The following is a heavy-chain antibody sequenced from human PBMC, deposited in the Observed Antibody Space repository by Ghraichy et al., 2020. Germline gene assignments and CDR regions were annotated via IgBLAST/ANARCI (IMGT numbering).Heavy chain of an antibody. D-gene: IGHD4-17*01. CDR2: IYNSGST. V-gene: IGHV4-4*07. J-gene: IGHJ5*02. Sequence: SETLSLICTVSGGSIRNNYWSWIRQPAGKGLEWIGRIYNSGSTNYNPSLKSRVTMSVDTSKNQFSLNLSSVTAADTAVYYCARDLVTTPNWFDPWAREPWSPSPQ. CDR1: GGSIRNNY. CDR3: ARDLVTTPNWFDP.